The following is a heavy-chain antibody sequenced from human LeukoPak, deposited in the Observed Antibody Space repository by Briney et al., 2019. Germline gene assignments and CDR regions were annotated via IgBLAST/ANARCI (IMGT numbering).Heavy chain of an antibody. CDR2: IYYNGGT. CDR3: ARLPRSDIAVAGPIDY. V-gene: IGHV4-39*01. J-gene: IGHJ4*02. CDR1: GGSISSGGYY. Sequence: PSQTLSLTCTVSGGSISSGGYYWSWIRQPPGKGLEWIGSIYYNGGTYYNPSLKSRVTISVDTSKNQFSLKLRSVTAADTAVYYCARLPRSDIAVAGPIDYWGQGTLVTVSS. D-gene: IGHD6-19*01.